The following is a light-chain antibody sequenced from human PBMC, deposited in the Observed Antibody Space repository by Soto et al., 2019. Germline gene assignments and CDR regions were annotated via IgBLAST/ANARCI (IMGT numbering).Light chain of an antibody. CDR1: QSVDSSF. J-gene: IGKJ5*01. V-gene: IGKV3D-20*02. CDR2: DAS. Sequence: ETVLTQSPGTLSLSPGERVTLSCRASQSVDSSFLAWYQKKPGQSPRLLIYDASSRATGIPDRFSGSGSGTDFTLTISRLEPEDSAVYYCQQRHMWPITFGQGTRLEIK. CDR3: QQRHMWPIT.